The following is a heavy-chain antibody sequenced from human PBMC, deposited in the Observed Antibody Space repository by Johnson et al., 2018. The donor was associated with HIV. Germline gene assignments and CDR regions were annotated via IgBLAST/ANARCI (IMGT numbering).Heavy chain of an antibody. V-gene: IGHV3-23*04. CDR3: ARDRSKLLYPFDAFDI. CDR2: ISGSGDSA. Sequence: VQLVESGGGVVQPGRSLRLSCAASGFTFSSYAMSWVRQAPGKGLEWVSAISGSGDSAYYADSVKGRFPISRDNSKNTLYLQMDSLRAVDTAVFYCARDRSKLLYPFDAFDIWGQGTMVTVSS. D-gene: IGHD2-21*02. CDR1: GFTFSSYA. J-gene: IGHJ3*02.